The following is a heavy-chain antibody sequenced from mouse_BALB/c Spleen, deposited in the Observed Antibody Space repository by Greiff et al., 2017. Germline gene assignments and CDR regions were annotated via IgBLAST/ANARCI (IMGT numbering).Heavy chain of an antibody. CDR3: ARMRGNYDGYFDY. CDR1: GYTFTSYT. Sequence: LQESAAELARPGASVKMSCKASGYTFTSYTMHWVKQRPGQGLEWIGYINPSSGYTEYNQKFKDKTTLTADKSSSTAYMQLSSLTSEDSAVYYCARMRGNYDGYFDYWGQGTTLTVSS. D-gene: IGHD2-1*01. CDR2: INPSSGYT. J-gene: IGHJ2*01. V-gene: IGHV1-4*02.